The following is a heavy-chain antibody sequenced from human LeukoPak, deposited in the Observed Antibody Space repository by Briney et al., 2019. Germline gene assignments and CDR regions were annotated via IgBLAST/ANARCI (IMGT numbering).Heavy chain of an antibody. Sequence: GASVKVSCKASGYTFTGHYMHWMRQAPGQGLEWMGWINPNSGGTNYAQKFQGRVTMTRDTSISTAYMELSRLRSDDTAVYYCARDRPYCSGGSCYNLNWFDPWGQGTLVTVSS. CDR2: INPNSGGT. V-gene: IGHV1-2*02. CDR1: GYTFTGHY. J-gene: IGHJ5*02. D-gene: IGHD2-15*01. CDR3: ARDRPYCSGGSCYNLNWFDP.